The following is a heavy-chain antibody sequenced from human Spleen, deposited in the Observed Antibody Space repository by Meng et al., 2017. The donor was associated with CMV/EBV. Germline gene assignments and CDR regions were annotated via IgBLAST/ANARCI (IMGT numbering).Heavy chain of an antibody. V-gene: IGHV1-46*01. CDR2: INPSGGST. Sequence: ASVKVSCKASGYTFTSYYMHWVRQAPGQGLEWMGIINPSGGSTSYAQKFQGRVTMTRDTSTSTVYMELSSLRSEDTAVYYCAREVFRGLVVTRAFDYWGQGTLVTVSS. J-gene: IGHJ4*02. CDR3: AREVFRGLVVTRAFDY. CDR1: GYTFTSYY. D-gene: IGHD4-23*01.